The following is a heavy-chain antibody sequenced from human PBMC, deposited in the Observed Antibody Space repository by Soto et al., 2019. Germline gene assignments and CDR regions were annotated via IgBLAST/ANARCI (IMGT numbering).Heavy chain of an antibody. CDR1: GDSVSSYY. CDR2: IYLSGST. J-gene: IGHJ6*02. CDR3: ARGVLRYYYYGMDV. V-gene: IGHV4-59*02. Sequence: SETLSLTCSVSGDSVSSYYWSWIRQPPGKGLEWIGYIYLSGSTSYNPPLKGRVSISLHTSRNQFSLKLSSVTAADTAVYYCARGVLRYYYYGMDVWGQGTTVTVSS.